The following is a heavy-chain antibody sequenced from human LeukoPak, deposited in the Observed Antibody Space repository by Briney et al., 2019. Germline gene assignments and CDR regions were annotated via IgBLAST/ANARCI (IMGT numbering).Heavy chain of an antibody. J-gene: IGHJ5*02. Sequence: PSETLSLTCTVSGGSISSHYWSWIRQPPGKGLEWIGYVYYSGSTNYNPSLKSRVTISVDTSKNQFSLKLTSVTAADTAVYYCASGGYCSSTSCYTNWFDPWGQGTLVIVSS. CDR1: GGSISSHY. V-gene: IGHV4-59*11. D-gene: IGHD2-2*02. CDR2: VYYSGST. CDR3: ASGGYCSSTSCYTNWFDP.